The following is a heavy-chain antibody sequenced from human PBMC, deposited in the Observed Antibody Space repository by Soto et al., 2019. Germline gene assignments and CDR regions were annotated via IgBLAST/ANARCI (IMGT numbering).Heavy chain of an antibody. D-gene: IGHD2-2*01. J-gene: IGHJ3*02. CDR2: IYYSGST. CDR1: GGSISSYY. V-gene: IGHV4-59*01. Sequence: SETLSLTCTVSGGSISSYYWSWIRQPPGKGLEWIGYIYYSGSTNYNPSLKSRVTISVDTSKNQFSLKLSSVTAADTAVYYCARGLIVVVPAAVDAFDIWGQGTMVTVSS. CDR3: ARGLIVVVPAAVDAFDI.